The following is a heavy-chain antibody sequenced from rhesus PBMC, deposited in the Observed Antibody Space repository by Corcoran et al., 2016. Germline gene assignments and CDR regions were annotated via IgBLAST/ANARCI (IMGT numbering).Heavy chain of an antibody. J-gene: IGHJ4*01. V-gene: IGHV3-54*02. Sequence: EVQLVESGGGLVQPGGSLRLSCAASGFTFTSYGLHWVRQAPGKGLGWVAVLSSDGSKNSFTDSVKDRFTISRDNSKNVLYLQMNNLTLDDTALYFCTRFDYWGRGVLVTVSS. CDR2: LSSDGSKN. CDR1: GFTFTSYG. CDR3: TRFDY.